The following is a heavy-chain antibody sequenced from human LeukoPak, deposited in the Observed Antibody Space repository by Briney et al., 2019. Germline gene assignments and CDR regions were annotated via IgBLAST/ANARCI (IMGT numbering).Heavy chain of an antibody. Sequence: GGSLRLSCAASGFTFSSYEMNWVRQAPGKGLEWVSYISSSGSTIYYAVSVKGRFTISRYNAKDSLYLQMNRLRAEDTAVYYCARVPLMYYDFWSGPRYYYYYYMDVWGKGTTVTVSS. V-gene: IGHV3-48*03. CDR3: ARVPLMYYDFWSGPRYYYYYYMDV. CDR1: GFTFSSYE. J-gene: IGHJ6*03. CDR2: ISSSGSTI. D-gene: IGHD3-3*01.